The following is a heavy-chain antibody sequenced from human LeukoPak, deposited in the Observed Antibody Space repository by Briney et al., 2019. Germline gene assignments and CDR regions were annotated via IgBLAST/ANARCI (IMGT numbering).Heavy chain of an antibody. D-gene: IGHD6-13*01. CDR2: ISYDGSNK. Sequence: GGSLRLSCAASGFTFSSYAMHWVRKAPGKGLEWVAVISYDGSNKYYADSVKGRFTISRDNSKNTLYLQMNSLRAEDTAVYYCARDPLRYSSSWLFDYWGQGTLVTVSS. CDR1: GFTFSSYA. V-gene: IGHV3-30-3*01. J-gene: IGHJ4*02. CDR3: ARDPLRYSSSWLFDY.